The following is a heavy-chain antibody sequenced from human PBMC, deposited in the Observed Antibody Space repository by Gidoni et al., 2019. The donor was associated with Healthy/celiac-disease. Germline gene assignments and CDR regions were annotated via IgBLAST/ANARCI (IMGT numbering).Heavy chain of an antibody. CDR3: ASSWYTEQLSE. V-gene: IGHV3-30*03. D-gene: IGHD5-18*01. CDR1: GFTFSSYG. Sequence: QVQLVESGGGVVQPGRSLRLPCAASGFTFSSYGMHWVRQAPGKGLEWVAVISYDGSNKYYADSVKGRFTISRDNSKNTLYLQMNSLRAEDTAVYYCASSWYTEQLSEWGQGTLVTVSS. J-gene: IGHJ4*02. CDR2: ISYDGSNK.